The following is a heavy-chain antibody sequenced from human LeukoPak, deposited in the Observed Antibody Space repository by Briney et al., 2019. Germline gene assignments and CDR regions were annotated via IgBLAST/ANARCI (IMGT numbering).Heavy chain of an antibody. V-gene: IGHV3-33*08. CDR1: GFTFSSYA. Sequence: PGGSLRLSCAASGFTFSSYAMGWVRQAPGKGLEWVAVIWYDGSNKYYADSVKGRFTISRDNSKNTLYLQMNSLRAEDTAVYYCARVSSGSYYGAFDIWGQGTMVTVSS. CDR3: ARVSSGSYYGAFDI. CDR2: IWYDGSNK. D-gene: IGHD1-26*01. J-gene: IGHJ3*02.